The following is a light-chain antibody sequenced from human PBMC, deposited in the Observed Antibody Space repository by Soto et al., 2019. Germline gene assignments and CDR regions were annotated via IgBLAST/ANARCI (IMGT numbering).Light chain of an antibody. CDR1: QSVSSY. V-gene: IGKV3-11*01. J-gene: IGKJ3*01. CDR3: QQRSNWPRVT. CDR2: EAS. Sequence: EIVLTQSPATLSLSPGERATLSCRASQSVSSYLAWYQQKPGQAPRHLIYEASNRATGIPARFSGSGSGTDFTITNSSLEPEDFAVYYCQQRSNWPRVTFGPGNKVDIK.